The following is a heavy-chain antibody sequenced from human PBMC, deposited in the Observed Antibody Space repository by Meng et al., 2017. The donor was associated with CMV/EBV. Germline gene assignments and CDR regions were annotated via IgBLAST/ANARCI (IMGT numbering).Heavy chain of an antibody. V-gene: IGHV2-5*02. CDR1: GFSLSNSGVG. CDR3: ARGGLRGFDY. Sequence: HITLKEVGPPLVKPTQNLTLPCTLSGFSLSNSGVGVGWIRQPPGKALEWLALIYWDDDKRYSPSLKSRLTITKDISKNQVVLTMTNMDPVDTATYYCARGGLRGFDYWGQGTLVTVSS. J-gene: IGHJ4*02. D-gene: IGHD4-17*01. CDR2: IYWDDDK.